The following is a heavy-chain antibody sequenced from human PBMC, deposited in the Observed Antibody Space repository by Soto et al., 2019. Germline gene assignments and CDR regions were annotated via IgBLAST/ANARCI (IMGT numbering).Heavy chain of an antibody. J-gene: IGHJ4*02. CDR2: IKSKTDGGTT. Sequence: EVQLVESGGGLVKPGGSLRLSCAASGFTFSNAWMSWVRQAPGKGLEWVGRIKSKTDGGTTDYAAPVKGRYTISRDDSKNTLYLQMNSLKTEDTAVYYCTTGIPYYYDTHWGQGTLVTVSS. CDR1: GFTFSNAW. D-gene: IGHD3-22*01. CDR3: TTGIPYYYDTH. V-gene: IGHV3-15*01.